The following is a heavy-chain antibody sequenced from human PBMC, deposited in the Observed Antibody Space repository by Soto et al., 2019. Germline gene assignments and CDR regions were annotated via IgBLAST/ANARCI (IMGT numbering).Heavy chain of an antibody. CDR2: IKYDGSTT. V-gene: IGHV3-74*01. D-gene: IGHD3-16*01. Sequence: EGQLVESGGALVQPGGSLRLSCAASAFTFSSSWMHGVRQAPGEGRVWISRIKYDGSTTNYAASVQGRFTISRDNADNMVYLQMNRLRADDMAVYYGERGALRRYWFDPWGQGTLVTVYS. CDR3: ERGALRRYWFDP. CDR1: AFTFSSSW. J-gene: IGHJ5*02.